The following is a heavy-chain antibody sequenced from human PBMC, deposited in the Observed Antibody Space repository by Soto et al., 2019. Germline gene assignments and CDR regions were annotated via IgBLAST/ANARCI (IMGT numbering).Heavy chain of an antibody. CDR2: IYYSGST. Sequence: SETLSLTCTVSGGSISSGDYYWSWIRQPPGKGLEWIGYIYYSGSTYYNPSLKSRVTISVDTSKNQFSLKLSSVTAADTAVYYCAREVRGRSYDFWSGYRPEYGMDVWGQGTTVTVSS. J-gene: IGHJ6*02. V-gene: IGHV4-30-4*01. CDR1: GGSISSGDYY. D-gene: IGHD3-3*01. CDR3: AREVRGRSYDFWSGYRPEYGMDV.